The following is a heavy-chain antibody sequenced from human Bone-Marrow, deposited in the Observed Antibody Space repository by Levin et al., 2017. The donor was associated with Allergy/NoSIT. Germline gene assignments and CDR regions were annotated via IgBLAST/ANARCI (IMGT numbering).Heavy chain of an antibody. CDR1: GGSVSSGSYY. CDR3: ARAFFGVVISWFDP. V-gene: IGHV4-61*01. D-gene: IGHD3-3*01. J-gene: IGHJ5*02. Sequence: RASETLSLTCTVSGGSVSSGSYYWSWIRQPPGKGLEWIGYIYYSGSTNYNPSLKSRVTISVDTSKNQFSLKLSSVTAADTAVYYCARAFFGVVISWFDPWGQGTLVTVSS. CDR2: IYYSGST.